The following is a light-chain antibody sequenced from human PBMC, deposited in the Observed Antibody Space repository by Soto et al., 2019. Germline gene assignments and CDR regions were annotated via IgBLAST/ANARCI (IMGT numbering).Light chain of an antibody. Sequence: EIVLTQSPGTLSLSPGERATLSCRASQSVSSNYLAWYQQGPGQAPRLLIYGASSRATGTPDRFSGSGSGTDFTLTISRLEPEDFAVYYCQQYGSSPLTFGGGTKVDIK. CDR3: QQYGSSPLT. V-gene: IGKV3-20*01. CDR1: QSVSSNY. J-gene: IGKJ4*01. CDR2: GAS.